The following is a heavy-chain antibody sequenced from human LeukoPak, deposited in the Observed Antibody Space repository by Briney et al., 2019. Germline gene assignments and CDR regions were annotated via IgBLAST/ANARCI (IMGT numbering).Heavy chain of an antibody. J-gene: IGHJ3*02. D-gene: IGHD6-19*01. Sequence: SQTLSLTCALSGDSVSSNSAAWKWIRPSPSRGLEWLGRTYYSYKWYNHYAVSVKSRITINPDTSKNQFSLQLNSVTPEDAALYYCARGAVAVRNAFDIWGQGTMVTVSS. CDR1: GDSVSSNSAA. CDR2: TYYSYKWYN. V-gene: IGHV6-1*01. CDR3: ARGAVAVRNAFDI.